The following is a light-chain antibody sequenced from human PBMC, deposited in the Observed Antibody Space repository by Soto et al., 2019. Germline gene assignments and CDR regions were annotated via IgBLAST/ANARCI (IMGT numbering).Light chain of an antibody. V-gene: IGKV1-39*01. J-gene: IGKJ3*01. Sequence: DIQMNQSPSSLSASVGDRVTITCRASQSMSRYLTWYQQNPGKAPKLLIYAASSLQSGVPSRFSGSGPVTDVTLTISSLQPEDVATYYCQQSYSTPRCTLGPGTKVDIK. CDR1: QSMSRY. CDR2: AAS. CDR3: QQSYSTPRCT.